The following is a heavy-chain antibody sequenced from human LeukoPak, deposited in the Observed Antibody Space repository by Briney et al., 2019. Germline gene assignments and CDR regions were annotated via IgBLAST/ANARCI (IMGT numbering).Heavy chain of an antibody. Sequence: GGSLRLSCAASGFTFSSYTMNWVRQAPGKGLEWVSSISSSSSYIYYADSVKGRFTISRDNAKNSLYLQMNSLRAEDTAVYYCAGLRMNWFDPWGQGTLVTVSP. CDR1: GFTFSSYT. V-gene: IGHV3-21*01. CDR2: ISSSSSYI. D-gene: IGHD2-8*01. J-gene: IGHJ5*02. CDR3: AGLRMNWFDP.